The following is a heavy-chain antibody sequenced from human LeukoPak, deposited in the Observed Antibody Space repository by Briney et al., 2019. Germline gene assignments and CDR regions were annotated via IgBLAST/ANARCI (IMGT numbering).Heavy chain of an antibody. J-gene: IGHJ4*02. CDR2: IRSKAYGGTT. CDR3: TTGEYDSSGLFDY. Sequence: GGSLRLSCTASGFTFGDYAMSWVRQAPGKGLEWVGFIRSKAYGGTTEYAASVKGRFTISRDDSKSIAYLQMNSLKTEDTAVYYCTTGEYDSSGLFDYWGQGTLVTVSS. D-gene: IGHD3-22*01. V-gene: IGHV3-49*04. CDR1: GFTFGDYA.